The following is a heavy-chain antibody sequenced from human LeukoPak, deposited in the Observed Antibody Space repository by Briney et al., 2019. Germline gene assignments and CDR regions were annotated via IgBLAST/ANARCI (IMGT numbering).Heavy chain of an antibody. CDR1: GGSISSGSYY. J-gene: IGHJ4*02. CDR3: VRVPLSRGSYYFDY. Sequence: SQTLSLTCTVSGGSISSGSYYWSWTRQPAGKGLEWIGRIYISGSTNYNPSLKSRVTISVDTSKNQFSLKLSSVTAADTAVYYCVRVPLSRGSYYFDYWGQGTLVTVSS. CDR2: IYISGST. D-gene: IGHD3-10*01. V-gene: IGHV4-61*02.